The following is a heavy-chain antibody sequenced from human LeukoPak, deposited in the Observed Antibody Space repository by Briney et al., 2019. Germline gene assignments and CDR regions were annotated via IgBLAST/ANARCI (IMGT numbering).Heavy chain of an antibody. CDR1: GFTFRNHG. J-gene: IGHJ4*02. CDR2: ASSDEVNQ. D-gene: IGHD2-15*01. CDR3: AAFIATKLEN. V-gene: IGHV3-30*03. Sequence: GGSLRLSCVFSGFTFRNHGMHWVRQAPGKGLEWVAVASSDEVNQNYAYSVKGRFLISRDNSKDTLHLQMNNLRTEDTAVYHCAAFIATKLENWGQGILITVSS.